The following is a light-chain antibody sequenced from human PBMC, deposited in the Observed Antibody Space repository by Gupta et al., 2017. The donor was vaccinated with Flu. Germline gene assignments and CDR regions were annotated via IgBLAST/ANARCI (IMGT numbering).Light chain of an antibody. V-gene: IGLV2-14*03. CDR1: NNDIGNNNH. J-gene: IGLJ3*02. Sequence: QSALTQPASVSGSPGQWINISCTGTNNDIGNNNHVCWFQQHPGKAPKLLIYEVSYRPSGVSNRFSASKSGNTASLTISGLQSEDDADYYCIAYTTGSTWVFGGGTKLSVL. CDR3: IAYTTGSTWV. CDR2: EVS.